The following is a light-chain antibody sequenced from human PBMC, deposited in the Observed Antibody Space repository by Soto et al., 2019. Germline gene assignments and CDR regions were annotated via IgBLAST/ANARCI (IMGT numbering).Light chain of an antibody. J-gene: IGKJ2*01. CDR3: QQSYTAPH. V-gene: IGKV1-39*01. CDR2: SAT. CDR1: ESIGSY. Sequence: DIQMTQSPSSLSASVGDRVTITCRASESIGSYLNWYQQKPGQAPKLLIHSATILQGGVPSRFSCSESGTDFTLTITNLQPGDFATYFCQQSYTAPHFGQGTKLVIK.